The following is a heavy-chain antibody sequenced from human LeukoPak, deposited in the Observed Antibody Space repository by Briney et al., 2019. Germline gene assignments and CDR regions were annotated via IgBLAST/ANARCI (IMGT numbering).Heavy chain of an antibody. V-gene: IGHV4-59*01. CDR2: IYYSGST. CDR1: GGSISSYY. Sequence: SSETLSLTCTVSGGSISSYYWSWIRQPPGKGLEWIGYIYYSGSTNYNPSLKSRVTISVDTSKNQFSLKLSSVTAADTAVYYCARDPQHWGQGNLVTVSS. CDR3: ARDPQH. J-gene: IGHJ1*01.